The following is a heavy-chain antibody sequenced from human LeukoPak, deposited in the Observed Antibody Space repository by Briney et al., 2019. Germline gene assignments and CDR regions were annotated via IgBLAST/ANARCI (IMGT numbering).Heavy chain of an antibody. V-gene: IGHV3-23*01. J-gene: IGHJ4*02. Sequence: GGSLRLSCAASGFPFSSYSMNWVRQAPGKGLEWVSVISDSGGYTYYADSVKGRFTISRDNSKNTLFLQMNSLRAEDTAVYYCAKKGVTVAGSNYFDYWGQGTLVTVSS. D-gene: IGHD6-19*01. CDR1: GFPFSSYS. CDR2: ISDSGGYT. CDR3: AKKGVTVAGSNYFDY.